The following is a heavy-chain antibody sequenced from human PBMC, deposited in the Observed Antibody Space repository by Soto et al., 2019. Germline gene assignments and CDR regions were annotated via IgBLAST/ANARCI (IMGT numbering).Heavy chain of an antibody. D-gene: IGHD3-3*01. V-gene: IGHV4-39*01. CDR1: GGSISSSSYY. Sequence: SETLSLTCTVSGGSISSSSYYWGWIRQPPGKGLEWIGSIYYSGSTYYNPSLKSRVTISVDTSKNQFSLKLGSVTAADTAVYYCARGLRFLEWLLYDYWGQGTLVTVSS. CDR3: ARGLRFLEWLLYDY. CDR2: IYYSGST. J-gene: IGHJ4*02.